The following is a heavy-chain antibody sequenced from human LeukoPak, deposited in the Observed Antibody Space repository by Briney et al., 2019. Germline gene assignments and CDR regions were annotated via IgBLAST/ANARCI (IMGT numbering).Heavy chain of an antibody. Sequence: GGSLRLSCAASGFTFSKYGMSWVRQAPGKGLEWVSAISDSGDSTYYADSVKGRFTISTHNSKNTLYLQLNSLRAEDTAVYYCAKDRAARPRWFDSWGQGTLATVSS. D-gene: IGHD6-6*01. V-gene: IGHV3-23*01. CDR1: GFTFSKYG. J-gene: IGHJ5*01. CDR3: AKDRAARPRWFDS. CDR2: ISDSGDST.